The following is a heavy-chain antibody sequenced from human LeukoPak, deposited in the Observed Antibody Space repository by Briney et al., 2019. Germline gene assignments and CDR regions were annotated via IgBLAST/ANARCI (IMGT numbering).Heavy chain of an antibody. D-gene: IGHD3-3*01. V-gene: IGHV1-46*01. CDR2: INPSVGST. CDR3: AAPGASGFVGNFWSGPLDF. CDR1: GYTFTSHY. Sequence: GASVKLSCRASGYTFTSHYMHWVRQAPGQGLEWMGVINPSVGSTSYPQKFQGRVTMSRDTSTSTVYMELSSLKSEDTAVYYCAAPGASGFVGNFWSGPLDFWGRGALVTVSS. J-gene: IGHJ4*02.